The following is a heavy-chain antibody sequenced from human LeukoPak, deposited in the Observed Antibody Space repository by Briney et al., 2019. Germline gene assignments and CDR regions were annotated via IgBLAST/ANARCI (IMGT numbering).Heavy chain of an antibody. CDR1: GFTFSNAW. J-gene: IGHJ4*02. CDR2: IKSKTDGGTT. V-gene: IGHV3-15*01. D-gene: IGHD4-17*01. CDR3: TTDYGDYTYYFDY. Sequence: PGGSLRLSCAASGFTFSNAWMSWVRQAPGKGLEWVGRIKSKTDGGTTDYAAPVKGRFTISRDDSKNTLYLQMNSLKTEDTAVYYCTTDYGDYTYYFDYWGQGTLVTVSS.